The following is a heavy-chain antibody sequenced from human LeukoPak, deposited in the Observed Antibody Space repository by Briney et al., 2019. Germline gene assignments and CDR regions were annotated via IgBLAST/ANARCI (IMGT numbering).Heavy chain of an antibody. Sequence: GGSLRLSCAASGFTFDHYTMHCVRQAPGKGLEWVSLISWDGVSTYYAGSVKGRFTISRDNRKNSVSLQMNSLRTEDTALYYCAKDGKGSNAYYYADHWGQGTLVTVSS. J-gene: IGHJ4*02. CDR3: AKDGKGSNAYYYADH. CDR2: ISWDGVST. V-gene: IGHV3-43*01. CDR1: GFTFDHYT. D-gene: IGHD3-22*01.